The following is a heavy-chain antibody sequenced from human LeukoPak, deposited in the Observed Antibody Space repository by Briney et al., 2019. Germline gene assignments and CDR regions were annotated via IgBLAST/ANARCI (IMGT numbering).Heavy chain of an antibody. CDR1: GGSFSGYY. Sequence: PSETLSLTCAVYGGSFSGYYWSWIRQPPGKGLEWIGEINHSGSTNYNPSLKSRVTISVDTSKNQFSLKRSSVTAADTAVYYCASGYSSSYGYWGQGTLVTVSS. CDR2: INHSGST. D-gene: IGHD6-13*01. CDR3: ASGYSSSYGY. V-gene: IGHV4-34*01. J-gene: IGHJ4*02.